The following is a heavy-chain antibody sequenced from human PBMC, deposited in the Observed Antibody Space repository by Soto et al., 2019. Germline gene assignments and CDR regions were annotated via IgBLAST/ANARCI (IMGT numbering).Heavy chain of an antibody. CDR1: GGTFSSYA. V-gene: IGHV1-69*13. Sequence: ASVKVSCKASGGTFSSYAISWVRQAPGQGLEWMGGIIPIFGAANYAQKFQGRVTITADESTSTAYMELSSLRSEDTAVYYCAISITIFGVVIPRAGYFDYWGQGTLVTVPS. CDR3: AISITIFGVVIPRAGYFDY. CDR2: IIPIFGAA. J-gene: IGHJ4*02. D-gene: IGHD3-3*01.